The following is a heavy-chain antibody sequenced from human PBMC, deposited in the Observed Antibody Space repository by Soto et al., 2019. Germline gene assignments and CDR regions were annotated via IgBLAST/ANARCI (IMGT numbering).Heavy chain of an antibody. CDR1: GGSISSGGYS. D-gene: IGHD2-15*01. CDR3: ALYCSGGSCPSAGFDY. Sequence: SETRSLTCPVSGGSISSGGYSGSGIRQPPGKGLEWIGYIYHSGSTYYNPSLKSRVTISVDRSKNQFSLKLSSVTAADTAVYYCALYCSGGSCPSAGFDYWGQGTLVTVSS. V-gene: IGHV4-30-2*01. CDR2: IYHSGST. J-gene: IGHJ4*02.